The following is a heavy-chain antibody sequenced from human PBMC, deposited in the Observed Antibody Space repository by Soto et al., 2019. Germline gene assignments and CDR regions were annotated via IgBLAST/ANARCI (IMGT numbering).Heavy chain of an antibody. CDR2: IYPGDSDT. V-gene: IGHV5-51*01. Sequence: GESLKISCKGSGYSFTSYWIGWVRQMPGKGLEWMGIIYPGDSDTRYSPSFQGQVTISAAKSISTAYLQRSSLKASDTAMYYCARPFDSSGSPPHGMDVWGQGTTVTVSS. J-gene: IGHJ6*02. CDR3: ARPFDSSGSPPHGMDV. D-gene: IGHD3-22*01. CDR1: GYSFTSYW.